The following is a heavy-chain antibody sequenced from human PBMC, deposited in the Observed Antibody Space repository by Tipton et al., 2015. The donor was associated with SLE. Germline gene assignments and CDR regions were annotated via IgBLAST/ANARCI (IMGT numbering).Heavy chain of an antibody. CDR2: IYYIGST. V-gene: IGHV4-59*11. CDR1: GGSISRHY. J-gene: IGHJ2*01. D-gene: IGHD1-1*01. CDR3: ARAESRGPPTGYWFFDL. Sequence: TLSLTCTVSGGSISRHYWNWLRQTPGKGLEWIGYIYYIGSTNYNTSLKSRVTISVDTSKNQFSLNMRSATAADTAIYYCARAESRGPPTGYWFFDLWGRGTLVTVSS.